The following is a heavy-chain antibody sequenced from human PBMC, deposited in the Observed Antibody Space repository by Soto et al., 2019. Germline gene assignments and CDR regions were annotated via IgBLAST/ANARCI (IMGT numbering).Heavy chain of an antibody. CDR1: GSTFSSYT. CDR2: IIPVLGVT. CDR3: ARRRYCGADCYSKYYYGMDV. Sequence: QVQLVQSGAEVKKPGSSVKVSCQASGSTFSSYTVSWVRQAPGQGLEWMGRIIPVLGVTNYAPKFKGRVTISADKSKTTAYMELSSLRSWDTAVYYCARRRYCGADCYSKYYYGMDVWGQGTTVTVSS. V-gene: IGHV1-69*02. D-gene: IGHD2-21*02. J-gene: IGHJ6*02.